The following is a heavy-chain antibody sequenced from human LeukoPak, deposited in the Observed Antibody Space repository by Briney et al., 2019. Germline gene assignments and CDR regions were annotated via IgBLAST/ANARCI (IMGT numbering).Heavy chain of an antibody. CDR2: ISYDGSNK. Sequence: PGGSLRLSCVASGFTFSSYGMHWVRQAPGKGLEWVAAISYDGSNKYYADSVKGRFTISRDNSKNTLYLQMNSLRAEDTAVYYCAKDRSGSYSDFDYWGQGTLVTVSS. CDR1: GFTFSSYG. CDR3: AKDRSGSYSDFDY. V-gene: IGHV3-30*18. J-gene: IGHJ4*02. D-gene: IGHD1-26*01.